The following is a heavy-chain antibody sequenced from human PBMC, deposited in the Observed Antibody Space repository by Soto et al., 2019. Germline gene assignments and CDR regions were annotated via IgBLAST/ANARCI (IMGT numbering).Heavy chain of an antibody. CDR2: LKQDGSEK. Sequence: GGSLRLSCAASGFTFSSYWMSWVRQAPGKGLEWVANLKQDGSEKYYVDSVKGRFTISRDNAKNSLYLQMNSLRAEDTAVYYCARVAAAGTSTEYFQHWGQGTLVTVSS. J-gene: IGHJ1*01. V-gene: IGHV3-7*01. D-gene: IGHD6-13*01. CDR1: GFTFSSYW. CDR3: ARVAAAGTSTEYFQH.